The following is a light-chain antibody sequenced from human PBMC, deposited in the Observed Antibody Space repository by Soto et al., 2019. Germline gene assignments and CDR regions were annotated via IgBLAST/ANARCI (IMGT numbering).Light chain of an antibody. J-gene: IGLJ1*01. Sequence: QSGLTQPRALSWSPGQSVTISCTGPTIGAHSFVSWYQDRPDKVPKLLIYDVSQRPSGIPDRFSGSRSANTASLTISGLQADDAAAYYCCSYTGNKVFVFGTGTKVTV. CDR3: CSYTGNKVFV. CDR2: DVS. CDR1: TIGAHSF. V-gene: IGLV2-11*01.